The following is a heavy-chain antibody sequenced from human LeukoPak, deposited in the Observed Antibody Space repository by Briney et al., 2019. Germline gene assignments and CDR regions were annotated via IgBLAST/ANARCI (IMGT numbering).Heavy chain of an antibody. V-gene: IGHV4-59*01. D-gene: IGHD5-18*01. CDR1: GGSISSYY. Sequence: SETLSLTCTVSGGSISSYYWSWIRQPPXXXXEWIGYIYYSGSTNYNPSLKSRVTISVDTSKNQFSLKLSSVTAADTAVYYCARSPYSYGPYYYYGMDVWGQGTTVTVSS. CDR3: ARSPYSYGPYYYYGMDV. J-gene: IGHJ6*02. CDR2: IYYSGST.